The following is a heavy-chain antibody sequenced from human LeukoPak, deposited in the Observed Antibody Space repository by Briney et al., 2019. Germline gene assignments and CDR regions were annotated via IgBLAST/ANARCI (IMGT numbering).Heavy chain of an antibody. V-gene: IGHV5-51*01. D-gene: IGHD2-15*01. Sequence: AGESLKISCKGSGYSFTSYWIGWVRQMPGKGLEWMGIIYPGGSDTRYSPSFQGQVTISADKSISTAYLQWSSLKASDTAMYYCARQWYCSGGSCLDAFDIWGQGTMVTVSS. CDR2: IYPGGSDT. J-gene: IGHJ3*02. CDR1: GYSFTSYW. CDR3: ARQWYCSGGSCLDAFDI.